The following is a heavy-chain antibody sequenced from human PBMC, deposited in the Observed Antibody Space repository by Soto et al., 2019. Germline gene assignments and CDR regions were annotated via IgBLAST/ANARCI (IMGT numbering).Heavy chain of an antibody. Sequence: SETLSLTCTVSGGSMSSYYWSWIRQSAGKGLEWTGRIHSSGSTNYNPSLKSRVTMSVDTSKNQFSLKLRSVTAADTAVYFCARVKTVDSYGMRVCGQGTKVTVYS. CDR3: ARVKTVDSYGMRV. J-gene: IGHJ6*02. CDR2: IHSSGST. V-gene: IGHV4-4*07. CDR1: GGSMSSYY.